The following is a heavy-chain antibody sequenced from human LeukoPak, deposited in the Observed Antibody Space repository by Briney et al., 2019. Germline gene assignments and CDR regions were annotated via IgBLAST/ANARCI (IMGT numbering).Heavy chain of an antibody. CDR1: GFTFSSYE. CDR3: AGERGYSGYDYFIDSPSDY. D-gene: IGHD5-12*01. V-gene: IGHV3-48*03. J-gene: IGHJ4*02. Sequence: GGSLRLSCAASGFTFSSYEMNWVRQAPGKGLEWVSYISSSGNTIYYGDSVKGRFTISRDNAKNSLYLQMNSLRAEDTAVYYCAGERGYSGYDYFIDSPSDYWGQGTLVTVSS. CDR2: ISSSGNTI.